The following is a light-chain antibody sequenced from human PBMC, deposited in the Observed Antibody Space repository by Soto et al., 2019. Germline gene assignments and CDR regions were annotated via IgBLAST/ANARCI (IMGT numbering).Light chain of an antibody. CDR1: QSISSW. J-gene: IGKJ4*01. Sequence: DIQMTQSPSTLSASVGDRVTITCRASQSISSWLAWYQQKPGKAPKLLIHKASSLESGAPSRFSGSGSGTEFNLTISSLQPDDFATYYCQQYNSYPLTFGGGTKVDIK. CDR2: KAS. CDR3: QQYNSYPLT. V-gene: IGKV1-5*03.